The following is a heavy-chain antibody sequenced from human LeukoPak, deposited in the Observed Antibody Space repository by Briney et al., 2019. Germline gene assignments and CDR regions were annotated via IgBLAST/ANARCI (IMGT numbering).Heavy chain of an antibody. D-gene: IGHD2-21*02. CDR3: ARFYCGGDCYTEGNAFDI. J-gene: IGHJ3*02. CDR2: IIPILGTA. CDR1: GGTFSSYA. Sequence: SVKVSCKASGGTFSSYAISWVRQAPGQGLEWMGRIIPILGTANYAQKFQGRVTITADKSTSTAYMELSSLRSEDTAVYYCARFYCGGDCYTEGNAFDIWGQGTMVTVSS. V-gene: IGHV1-69*04.